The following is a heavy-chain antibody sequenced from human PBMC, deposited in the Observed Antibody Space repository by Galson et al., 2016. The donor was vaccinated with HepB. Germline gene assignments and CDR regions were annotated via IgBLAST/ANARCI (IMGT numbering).Heavy chain of an antibody. CDR1: GGSISRGGYY. CDR3: ARGDTWYRYFDY. D-gene: IGHD1-26*01. CDR2: FYYSGST. V-gene: IGHV4-31*03. J-gene: IGHJ4*02. Sequence: LSLTCTVSGGSISRGGYYWGWIRQHPGKGLEWIGYFYYSGSTYYNPSLKSRVTISGDSSMTQFSLRLSSVTAADTAVYFCARGDTWYRYFDYWGQGTLVTVSS.